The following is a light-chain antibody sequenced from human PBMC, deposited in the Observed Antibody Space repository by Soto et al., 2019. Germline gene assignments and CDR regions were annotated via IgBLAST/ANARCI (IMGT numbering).Light chain of an antibody. Sequence: QPVLTQSSSASASLGSSVKLTCTLSSGHSSYIIAWHQQQPGKAPRYLMKLEGSGSYNKGSGVPDRFSGSSSGADRYLTIYNLQSEDEADYYCETWDSNTVVFGGGTKLTVL. CDR3: ETWDSNTVV. CDR1: SGHSSYI. V-gene: IGLV4-60*03. J-gene: IGLJ2*01. CDR2: LEGSGSY.